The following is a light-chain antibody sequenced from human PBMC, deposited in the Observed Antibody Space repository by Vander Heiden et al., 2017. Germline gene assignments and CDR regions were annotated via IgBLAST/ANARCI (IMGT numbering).Light chain of an antibody. V-gene: IGKV3-20*01. J-gene: IGKJ1*01. CDR1: QSVSSNY. Sequence: EIVLTQSPGSLSLSPGERATRSCRASQSVSSNYLAWYRQRPAQTPRLLIYGASTRATGIPDRFSGSGSGTDFTLSISRVEPEDSAVYSCQQYGSSPWTFGQGTKVEIK. CDR2: GAS. CDR3: QQYGSSPWT.